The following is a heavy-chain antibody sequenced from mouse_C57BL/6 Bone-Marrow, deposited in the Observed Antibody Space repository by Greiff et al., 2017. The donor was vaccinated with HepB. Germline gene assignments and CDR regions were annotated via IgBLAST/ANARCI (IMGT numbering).Heavy chain of an antibody. J-gene: IGHJ3*01. Sequence: QVQLQQPGAELVMPGASVKLSCKASGYTFTSYWMHWVKQRPGQGLEWIGEIDPSDSYTNYNQKFKGKSTLTVDKSSSTAYMQLSSLTSEDSAVYYCARPGITTVVPFAYWGQGTLVTVSA. CDR3: ARPGITTVVPFAY. D-gene: IGHD1-1*01. CDR1: GYTFTSYW. CDR2: IDPSDSYT. V-gene: IGHV1-69*01.